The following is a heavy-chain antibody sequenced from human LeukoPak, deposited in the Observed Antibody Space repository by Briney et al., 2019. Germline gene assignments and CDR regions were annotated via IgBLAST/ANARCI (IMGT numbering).Heavy chain of an antibody. CDR3: ARDIRDRIVGATTSYYYYGMDV. J-gene: IGHJ6*02. CDR1: GYTFTGYY. V-gene: IGHV1-2*04. Sequence: ASVKVSCKASGYTFTGYYMHWVRQAPGQGLEWMGWINPNSGGTNYAQEFQGWVTMTRDTSISTAYMELSRLRSDDTAVYYCARDIRDRIVGATTSYYYYGMDVWGQGTTVTVSS. CDR2: INPNSGGT. D-gene: IGHD1-26*01.